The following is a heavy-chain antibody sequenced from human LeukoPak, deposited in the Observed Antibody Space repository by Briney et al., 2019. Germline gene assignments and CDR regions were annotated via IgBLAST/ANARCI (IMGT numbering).Heavy chain of an antibody. Sequence: ASVKVSCKASGYTFTSYDINWVRQATGQGLEWMGWMNPNSGNTGYAQKFQGRVAMTRNTSISTAYMELSSLRSEDTAVYYCARGTYYDSPDLYWFDPWGQGTLVTVSS. V-gene: IGHV1-8*01. CDR3: ARGTYYDSPDLYWFDP. D-gene: IGHD3-22*01. CDR1: GYTFTSYD. CDR2: MNPNSGNT. J-gene: IGHJ5*02.